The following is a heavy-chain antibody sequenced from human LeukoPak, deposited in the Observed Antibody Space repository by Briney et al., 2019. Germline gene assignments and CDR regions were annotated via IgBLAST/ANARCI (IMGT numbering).Heavy chain of an antibody. Sequence: SETLSLTCAVYGGSFSGYYWSWIRQPPGKGLEWIGEINHSGSTNYNPSLKSRVTISVDTSKNQFSLKLSSVTAADTAVYYCARRKAVAALHWYFDLWGRGTLVTVSS. D-gene: IGHD6-19*01. CDR3: ARRKAVAALHWYFDL. V-gene: IGHV4-34*01. CDR2: INHSGST. J-gene: IGHJ2*01. CDR1: GGSFSGYY.